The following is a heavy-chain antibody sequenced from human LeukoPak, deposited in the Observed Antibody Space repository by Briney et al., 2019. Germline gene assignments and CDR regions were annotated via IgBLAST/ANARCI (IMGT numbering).Heavy chain of an antibody. CDR2: ININTGNP. CDR1: VYTFTGYG. CDR3: ARGRGYSYGYSDY. J-gene: IGHJ4*02. Sequence: ASVKVSCKASVYTFTGYGMNWVRQARGQGREWMGWININTGNPSYAHGFTGRFVFSLDTSVSTAYLQISSLKAEDTAVYYCARGRGYSYGYSDYWGQGTLVTVSS. D-gene: IGHD5-18*01. V-gene: IGHV7-4-1*02.